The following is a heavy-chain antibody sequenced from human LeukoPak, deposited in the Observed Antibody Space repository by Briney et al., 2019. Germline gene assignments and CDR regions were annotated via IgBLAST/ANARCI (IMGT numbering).Heavy chain of an antibody. J-gene: IGHJ6*02. CDR1: GGTFSSYA. D-gene: IGHD3-3*01. CDR2: IIPIFGIA. V-gene: IGHV1-69*04. Sequence: SVKVSCKASGGTFSSYAISWVRQAPGQGLEWMGRIIPIFGIANYAQKFQGRVTITADKSTSTAYMELSSLRSEDTAVYYCASSTIPLSQRIYYYGMDVWGQGTTVTVSS. CDR3: ASSTIPLSQRIYYYGMDV.